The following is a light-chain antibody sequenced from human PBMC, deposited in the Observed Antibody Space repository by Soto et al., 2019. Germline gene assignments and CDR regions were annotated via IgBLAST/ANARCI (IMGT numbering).Light chain of an antibody. V-gene: IGKV3-15*01. J-gene: IGKJ2*01. CDR3: QQYNNWSYT. CDR1: QSVSSN. Sequence: EIVMTQSPATLSVSPGERATLSCRASQSVSSNLAWYQQKPGQVPRLLIYGASTRATGIPARFSGSGSGTEFTLTISSLQSEDFAVYYCQQYNNWSYTFGQGTKLEI. CDR2: GAS.